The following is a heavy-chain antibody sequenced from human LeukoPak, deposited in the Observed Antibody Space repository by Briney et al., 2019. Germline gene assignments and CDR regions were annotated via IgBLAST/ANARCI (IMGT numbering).Heavy chain of an antibody. D-gene: IGHD2-2*01. CDR3: AKGGGSPRHYYYYYMDV. Sequence: PGGSLRLSCAASGFTFSSYGIHWVRQTPGKGLEWVASIRYDGTNEYYADSVKGRFTISRDNSKNTLSLQMNSLRVGDASVYYCAKGGGSPRHYYYYYMDVWGKGTTVTVSS. CDR1: GFTFSSYG. CDR2: IRYDGTNE. J-gene: IGHJ6*03. V-gene: IGHV3-30*02.